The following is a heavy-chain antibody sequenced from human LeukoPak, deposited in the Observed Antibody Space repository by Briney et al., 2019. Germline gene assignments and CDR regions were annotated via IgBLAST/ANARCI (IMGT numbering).Heavy chain of an antibody. Sequence: PSETLSLTCTVSGGSISSSSYYWGWIRQPPGKGLEWIGSIYYSGSTYYNPSLKSRVTISVDTSKNQFSLKLSSVTAADTAVYYCARADGSGSYPFDYWGQGTLVTVSS. CDR3: ARADGSGSYPFDY. D-gene: IGHD3-10*01. V-gene: IGHV4-39*07. J-gene: IGHJ4*02. CDR1: GGSISSSSYY. CDR2: IYYSGST.